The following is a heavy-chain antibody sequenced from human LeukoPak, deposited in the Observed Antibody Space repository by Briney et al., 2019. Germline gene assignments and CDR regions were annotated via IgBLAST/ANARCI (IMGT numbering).Heavy chain of an antibody. CDR1: GFXFSSYW. D-gene: IGHD2-2*01. J-gene: IGHJ4*02. CDR3: ARSSIVVVPAAHYFDY. Sequence: GGSLRLSCAASGFXFSSYWIHWVRQAPGKGLVWVSRINSDGSSTSYADSVKGRFTISRDNAKNTLYLQMNSLRAEDTAVYYCARSSIVVVPAAHYFDYWGQGTLVTVSS. CDR2: INSDGSST. V-gene: IGHV3-74*01.